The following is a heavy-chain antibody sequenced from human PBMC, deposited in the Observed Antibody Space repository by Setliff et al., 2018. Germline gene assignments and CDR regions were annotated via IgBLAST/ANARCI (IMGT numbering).Heavy chain of an antibody. J-gene: IGHJ2*01. CDR1: GFGFSYAW. CDR2: IWFDGSNK. D-gene: IGHD2-15*01. Sequence: PGGSLRLSCAASGFGFSYAWMSWVRQVPGKGLEWVAVIWFDGSNKYYADSLKGRFTISRDNSKNTLYLQMNSLRAEDTAVYYCARDRVKDIVVVVWYFDLWGRGTLVTVSS. V-gene: IGHV3-33*08. CDR3: ARDRVKDIVVVVWYFDL.